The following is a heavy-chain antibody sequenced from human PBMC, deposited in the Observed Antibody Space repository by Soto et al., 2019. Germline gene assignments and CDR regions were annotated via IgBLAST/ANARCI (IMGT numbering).Heavy chain of an antibody. D-gene: IGHD6-13*01. CDR3: ARHASRGYSSSWYFED. CDR2: TYYSAGT. CDR1: GGPVSSSSYY. Sequence: SDTLSLTCNVSGGPVSSSSYYWGWIRQAPGKGLEWIVSTYYSAGTYYNPSLKSRVTTSMDASKNQFSLTVTSVTAADTAIYYCARHASRGYSSSWYFEDWGQGTPVTVSS. J-gene: IGHJ4*02. V-gene: IGHV4-39*01.